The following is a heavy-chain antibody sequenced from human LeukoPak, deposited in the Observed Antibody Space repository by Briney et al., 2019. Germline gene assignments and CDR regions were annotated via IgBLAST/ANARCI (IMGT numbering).Heavy chain of an antibody. Sequence: SETLSLTCTVSGGSISHYYWSWIRQPPGKGLEWIGYIYYSGSTNYNPSLKSRVTISMDTPRNQFSLKLNSVTTADTAVYYCARGSDRRNLDYWGQGTLVTVSS. D-gene: IGHD6-19*01. J-gene: IGHJ4*02. CDR1: GGSISHYY. CDR3: ARGSDRRNLDY. V-gene: IGHV4-59*01. CDR2: IYYSGST.